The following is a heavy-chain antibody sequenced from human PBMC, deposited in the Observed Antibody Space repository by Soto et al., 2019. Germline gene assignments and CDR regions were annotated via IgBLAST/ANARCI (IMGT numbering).Heavy chain of an antibody. Sequence: ASVKVSCKASGYTFTSYGISWVRQAPGQGLEWMGWISAYNGNTNYAQKLQGRVTMTTDTSTSTAYMELRSLRSDDTAVYYCARAYYDFWSGYYQYFDYWGQGTLVTVSS. CDR2: ISAYNGNT. D-gene: IGHD3-3*01. J-gene: IGHJ4*02. CDR1: GYTFTSYG. CDR3: ARAYYDFWSGYYQYFDY. V-gene: IGHV1-18*01.